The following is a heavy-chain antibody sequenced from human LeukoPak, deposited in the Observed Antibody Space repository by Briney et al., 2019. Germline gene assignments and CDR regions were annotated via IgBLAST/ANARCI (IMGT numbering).Heavy chain of an antibody. D-gene: IGHD1-26*01. V-gene: IGHV3-7*01. CDR1: GFTFSSSW. Sequence: PGGSLRLSCAASGFTFSSSWMSWVRQAPGKGLEWVANIKPDGSEKYYLDSVRGRFTISRDNAKNSLYLQMNSLRAEDTALYYCARDTVGVTDYWGQGTLVTVSS. CDR2: IKPDGSEK. CDR3: ARDTVGVTDY. J-gene: IGHJ4*02.